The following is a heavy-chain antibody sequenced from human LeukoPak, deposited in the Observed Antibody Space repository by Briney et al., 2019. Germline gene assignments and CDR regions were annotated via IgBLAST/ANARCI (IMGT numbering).Heavy chain of an antibody. J-gene: IGHJ4*02. V-gene: IGHV3-23*01. CDR3: ARATVVLGDWCEFDY. Sequence: GGSLRLSCAASGFTFSSYAMSWVRQAPGKGLEWVSAISGSGGSTYYADSVKGRFTISRDNSKNTLYLQMNSLRAEDTAVYYCARATVVLGDWCEFDYWGQGTLVTVSS. CDR1: GFTFSSYA. D-gene: IGHD2-21*02. CDR2: ISGSGGST.